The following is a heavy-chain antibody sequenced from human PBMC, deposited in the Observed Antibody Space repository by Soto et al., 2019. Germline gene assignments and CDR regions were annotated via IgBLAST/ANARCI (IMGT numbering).Heavy chain of an antibody. CDR3: ARVERGTATTVVDAFDI. CDR1: GGSVNSGNYY. CDR2: MSHSGGS. J-gene: IGHJ3*02. V-gene: IGHV4-34*01. D-gene: IGHD1-1*01. Sequence: QVQQQQWGAGLLKPSETLSLTCAVFGGSVNSGNYYWSWIRQPPGKGLEWIGEMSHSGGSHFNPSLKSRVTISVDTSKNQFSLKMSSVTAADTALYYCARVERGTATTVVDAFDIWGPGTMVTVSS.